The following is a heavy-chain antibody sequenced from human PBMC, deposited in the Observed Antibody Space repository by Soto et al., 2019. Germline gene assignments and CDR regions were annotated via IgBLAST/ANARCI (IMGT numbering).Heavy chain of an antibody. D-gene: IGHD2-15*01. J-gene: IGHJ6*02. CDR1: GFSVSTSGVG. CDR2: IYWDGDE. V-gene: IGHV2-5*02. CDR3: AHKGGRGAGMDV. Sequence: QITLKESGPTLVKPTQTLTLTCTFSGFSVSTSGVGVAWIRQPPGKALEWLALIYWDGDERYSPFLQSRVTLTKDTSKNQVVLTMTNMDPVDRATYYCAHKGGRGAGMDVWGQGTTVTFSS.